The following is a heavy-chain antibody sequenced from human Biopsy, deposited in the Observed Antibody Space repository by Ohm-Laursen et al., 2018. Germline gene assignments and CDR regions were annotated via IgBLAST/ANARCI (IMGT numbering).Heavy chain of an antibody. CDR2: INPESGVT. J-gene: IGHJ4*02. Sequence: ASVKVSCKASGYTFTGYYMQWVRQALGQGLEGMGWINPESGVTNYAQKFQGRVTMTRDTSISTAYMELSRLGSDDTAVYYCARDKYRSWNYFDDWGQGSLVTVSS. CDR1: GYTFTGYY. CDR3: ARDKYRSWNYFDD. D-gene: IGHD6-19*01. V-gene: IGHV1-2*02.